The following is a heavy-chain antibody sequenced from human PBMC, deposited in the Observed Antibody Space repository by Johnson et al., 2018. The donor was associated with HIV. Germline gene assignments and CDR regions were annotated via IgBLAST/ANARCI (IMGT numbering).Heavy chain of an antibody. CDR3: ARSLNMDIVATITPDDAFDI. J-gene: IGHJ3*02. V-gene: IGHV3-30*02. Sequence: QVQLVESGGGVVQTGGSLILSCAASGFTFSTYAMHWVRQAPGKGLEWVAFIRSNGNNKEYADSVKGRFTISRDNAKNSLYLQMNSLRAEDTAVYYCARSLNMDIVATITPDDAFDIWGQGAMVTVTS. D-gene: IGHD5-12*01. CDR2: IRSNGNNK. CDR1: GFTFSTYA.